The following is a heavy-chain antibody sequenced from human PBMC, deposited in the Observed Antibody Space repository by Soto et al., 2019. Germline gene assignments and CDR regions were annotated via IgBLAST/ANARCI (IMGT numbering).Heavy chain of an antibody. D-gene: IGHD3-9*01. J-gene: IGHJ5*01. Sequence: QITLKESGPSLVKPTQTLTLTCTFSGFSLTNTGVTVGWIRQPPGKALEWLALVYWHDDKRYNPSLRNRLTIAKDTSKNRVVLTLANVGPVDTATFYCAHGHFEILTGPFDSWGRGTRFTVSS. CDR1: GFSLTNTGVT. V-gene: IGHV2-5*01. CDR3: AHGHFEILTGPFDS. CDR2: VYWHDDK.